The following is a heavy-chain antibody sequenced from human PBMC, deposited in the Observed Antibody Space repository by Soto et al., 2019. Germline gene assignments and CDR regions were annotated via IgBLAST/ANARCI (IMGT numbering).Heavy chain of an antibody. CDR2: IIRIFGPA. CDR1: GGTFSSYA. V-gene: IGHV1-69*12. Sequence: QVQLVQSGAEVKKPGSSEKVSCKASGGTFSSYAISWVRQAPGQGLEWLGGIIRIFGPANYAQKFQGRVTSTAAEPIRTAYTELSTLRSAATAVSYCACARHSYGIGVWGPGTTVPVSS. CDR3: ACARHSYGIGV. J-gene: IGHJ6*02.